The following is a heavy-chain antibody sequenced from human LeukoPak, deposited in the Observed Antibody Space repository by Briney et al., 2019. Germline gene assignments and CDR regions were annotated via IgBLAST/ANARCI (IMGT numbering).Heavy chain of an antibody. CDR1: GYTFTSYG. J-gene: IGHJ4*02. D-gene: IGHD1-26*01. Sequence: EASVKVSCKASGYTFTSYGISWVRQAPGQGLEWMGWISAYNGNTNYAQKLQGRVTMTTDTSTSTAYMELRSLRSDDTAVYYCARDRDYIVGATDFDYWGQGTLVTVSS. V-gene: IGHV1-18*01. CDR3: ARDRDYIVGATDFDY. CDR2: ISAYNGNT.